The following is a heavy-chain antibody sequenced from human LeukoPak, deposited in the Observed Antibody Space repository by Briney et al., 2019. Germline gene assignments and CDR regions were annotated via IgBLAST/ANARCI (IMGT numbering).Heavy chain of an antibody. D-gene: IGHD2/OR15-2a*01. V-gene: IGHV3-33*08. CDR3: ARAFYQGLDGMDV. Sequence: GRSLRLSCAASGFTFSSYGMHWVRQAPGKGLEWVAVIWYDGSNKYYADSVKGRFTISRDNSKNTLYLQMNSLRAEDTAVYYCARAFYQGLDGMDVWGQGTTVTVSS. J-gene: IGHJ6*02. CDR1: GFTFSSYG. CDR2: IWYDGSNK.